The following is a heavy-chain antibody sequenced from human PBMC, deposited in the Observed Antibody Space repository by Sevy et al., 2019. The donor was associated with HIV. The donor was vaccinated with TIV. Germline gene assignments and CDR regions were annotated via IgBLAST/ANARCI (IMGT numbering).Heavy chain of an antibody. CDR1: GFSFDDYA. J-gene: IGHJ1*01. CDR3: AKDGGSGSGPSAEYFHH. Sequence: GGSLRLSCAASGFSFDDYAMHWVRQAPGKGLEWVSGISWNSAFIGYADSGKGRYTIPRDNAKNSLYLQINSLKPEDTAFYYCAKDGGSGSGPSAEYFHHWGQGTLVTVS. CDR2: ISWNSAFI. D-gene: IGHD6-19*01. V-gene: IGHV3-9*01.